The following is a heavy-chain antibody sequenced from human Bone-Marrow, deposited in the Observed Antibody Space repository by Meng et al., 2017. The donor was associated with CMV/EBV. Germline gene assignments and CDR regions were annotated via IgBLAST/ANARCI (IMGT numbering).Heavy chain of an antibody. Sequence: GESLKIYCAASGSTFSSYWMHWVRQAPGKGLVWVSRINSDGSSTSYADSVKGRFTISRDNAKNTLYLQMNSLRAEDTAVYYCARGGIAAAGTHYYGMDVWGQGTTVTVSS. D-gene: IGHD6-13*01. CDR2: INSDGSST. V-gene: IGHV3-74*01. CDR3: ARGGIAAAGTHYYGMDV. CDR1: GSTFSSYW. J-gene: IGHJ6*02.